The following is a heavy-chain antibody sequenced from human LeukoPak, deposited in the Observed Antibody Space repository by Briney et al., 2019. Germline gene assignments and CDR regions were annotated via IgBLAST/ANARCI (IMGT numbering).Heavy chain of an antibody. V-gene: IGHV4-59*08. D-gene: IGHD6-19*01. CDR1: GGSISSYY. Sequence: SETLSLTCTVSGGSISSYYWSWIRQPPGKGLEWIGYIYYSGSTNYNPSLKSRVTISVDTSKNQFSLKLSSVTAADTAVYYCARGPGYSSGWWGYWGQGTLVTVSS. CDR3: ARGPGYSSGWWGY. J-gene: IGHJ4*02. CDR2: IYYSGST.